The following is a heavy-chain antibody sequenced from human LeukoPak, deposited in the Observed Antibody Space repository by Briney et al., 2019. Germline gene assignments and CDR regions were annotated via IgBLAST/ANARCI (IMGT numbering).Heavy chain of an antibody. CDR1: GFTFSDYY. Sequence: GGSLRLSCAASGFTFSDYYMSWIRQAPGKGLEWVSYISVSGSSIYYTDSVKGRFTISRDNAKNSLYLQMNSLRAEDTAVYYCARTSYDSSGYYARDWGQGTLVTVSS. V-gene: IGHV3-11*01. D-gene: IGHD3-22*01. CDR2: ISVSGSSI. J-gene: IGHJ4*02. CDR3: ARTSYDSSGYYARD.